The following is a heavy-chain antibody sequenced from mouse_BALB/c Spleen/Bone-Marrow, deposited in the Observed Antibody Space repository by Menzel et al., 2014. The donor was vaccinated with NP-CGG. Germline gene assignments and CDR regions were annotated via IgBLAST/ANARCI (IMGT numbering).Heavy chain of an antibody. J-gene: IGHJ3*01. V-gene: IGHV14-3*02. CDR1: GFNIKDTY. CDR3: AAYYYGSSYGFAH. D-gene: IGHD1-1*01. Sequence: EVQLQESGAELVKPGASVKLSCTASGFNIKDTYMHWVKQRPEQGLEWIGRIDPANGNTKYDPKFQGKATITADTSSNTAYLQLSSLTPEDTAVYYCAAYYYGSSYGFAHWGQGTLVTVSA. CDR2: IDPANGNT.